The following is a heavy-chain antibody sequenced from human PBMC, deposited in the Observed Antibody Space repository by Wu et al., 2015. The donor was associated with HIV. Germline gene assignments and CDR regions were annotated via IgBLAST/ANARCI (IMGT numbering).Heavy chain of an antibody. D-gene: IGHD2-2*01. CDR3: VSSAGTSYYFDY. Sequence: QVQLVQSGAEVKKPGASVKVSCKASGYTFTGYYMHWVRQAPGQGLEWMGWINPNSGGSGGTNYAQKFQGRVTMTRDTSISTAYMELSRLRSADTAVYYCVSSAGTSYYFDYWAREPSVTVSS. CDR2: INPNSGGSGGT. V-gene: IGHV1-2*02. J-gene: IGHJ4*02. CDR1: GYTFTGYY.